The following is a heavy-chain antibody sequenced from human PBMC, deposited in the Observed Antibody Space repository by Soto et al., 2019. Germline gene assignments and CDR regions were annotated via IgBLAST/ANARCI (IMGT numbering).Heavy chain of an antibody. Sequence: PSETLSLTCSIQIGSFSGYYWSWIRQPPGKGLEWIGEISHSGNTNYSPSLKSRVSISIDTSKKQFSLNLASVSAADTAVYYCARAPKVSGSSQTRPDFWGQGTLVTVSS. J-gene: IGHJ4*02. CDR2: ISHSGNT. CDR3: ARAPKVSGSSQTRPDF. V-gene: IGHV4-34*01. CDR1: IGSFSGYY. D-gene: IGHD6-6*01.